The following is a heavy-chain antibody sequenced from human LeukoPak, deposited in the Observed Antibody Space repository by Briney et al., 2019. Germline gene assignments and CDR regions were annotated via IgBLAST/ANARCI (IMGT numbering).Heavy chain of an antibody. CDR1: GFTFSSYW. V-gene: IGHV3-74*01. CDR3: ARGPTTYFDC. D-gene: IGHD1-1*01. CDR2: INTDGSST. J-gene: IGHJ4*02. Sequence: GGSLRLSCAAPGFTFSSYWMHWVRQAPGKGLVWVSRINTDGSSTSYADSVKGRFTIPRDNAKNTLYLQMNSLRAEDTAVYYCARGPTTYFDCWGQGTLVTVSS.